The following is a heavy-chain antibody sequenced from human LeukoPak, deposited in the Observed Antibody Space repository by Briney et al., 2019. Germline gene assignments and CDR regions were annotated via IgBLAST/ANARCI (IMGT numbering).Heavy chain of an antibody. J-gene: IGHJ5*02. V-gene: IGHV4-39*07. CDR2: FLFSEGS. CDR1: GDSIRTTRYS. D-gene: IGHD3-10*01. CDR3: ARDGESGGYPPNPLNWFDP. Sequence: SETLSLTCTVSGDSIRTTRYSWNWIRQPPGEGLEWIGSFLFSEGSYYNPSLKSRADISLDASMNQFSLKLTSVTAADTAVYFWARDGESGGYPPNPLNWFDPWGQGTLVIVSS.